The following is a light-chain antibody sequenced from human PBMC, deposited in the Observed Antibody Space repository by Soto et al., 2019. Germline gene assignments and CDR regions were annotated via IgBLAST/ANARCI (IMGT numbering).Light chain of an antibody. CDR2: GIS. V-gene: IGKV3D-15*01. CDR3: QQYHNWPPIT. CDR1: QSVNSN. Sequence: EIVMTPSPSTLSVSPGERATISCRAIQSVNSNYLAWYQQKPGQAPRLLIYGISKRAAGIPARFSGSGSETDFTLTISSLQSEDSAVYYCQQYHNWPPITFGQGTRLEIK. J-gene: IGKJ5*01.